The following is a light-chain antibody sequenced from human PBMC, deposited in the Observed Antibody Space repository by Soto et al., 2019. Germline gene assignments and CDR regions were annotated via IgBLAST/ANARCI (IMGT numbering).Light chain of an antibody. V-gene: IGKV3-20*01. Sequence: EIVLTQSPGTLSLSPLGRATLXFRASQTITPTFLAWYQQKPGQAPRLLIYGASSRATDIPDRFSGSGSGTDFNLTISKLEPEDFAVYYCQQCGVSPTFGGGTKVDIK. J-gene: IGKJ4*01. CDR3: QQCGVSPT. CDR1: QTITPTF. CDR2: GAS.